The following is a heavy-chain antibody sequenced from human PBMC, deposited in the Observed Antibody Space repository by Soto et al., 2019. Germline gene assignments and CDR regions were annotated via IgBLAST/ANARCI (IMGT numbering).Heavy chain of an antibody. CDR1: GFTFSSYV. V-gene: IGHV3-23*01. J-gene: IGHJ4*02. CDR2: ISGSGGST. CDR3: AKGAPRSSWDY. Sequence: EVQLLESGGGLVQHGGSLRLSCAASGFTFSSYVMSWVRQAPGKGLEGVSAISGSGGSTYYADSVKGRFTISRDNSKNALYLQMNSLRAEVTAVYYCAKGAPRSSWDYWGQGTLVTVSS. D-gene: IGHD6-13*01.